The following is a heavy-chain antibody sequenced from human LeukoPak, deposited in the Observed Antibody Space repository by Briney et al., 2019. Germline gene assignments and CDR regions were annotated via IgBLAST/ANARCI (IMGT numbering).Heavy chain of an antibody. CDR1: GFTFSSYS. J-gene: IGHJ4*02. Sequence: GGSLRLSCAASGFTFSSYSMNWVRQAPGKGLEWVSYVSSSSSTIYYADSVKGRFTISRDNAKNSLYLQMSSLRAEDTAVYYCARDRARYCGGDCSLDYWGQGTLVTVSS. V-gene: IGHV3-48*04. D-gene: IGHD2-21*02. CDR3: ARDRARYCGGDCSLDY. CDR2: VSSSSSTI.